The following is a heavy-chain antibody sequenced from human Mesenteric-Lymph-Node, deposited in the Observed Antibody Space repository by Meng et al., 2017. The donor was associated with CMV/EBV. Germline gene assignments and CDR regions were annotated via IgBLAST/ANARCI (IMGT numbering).Heavy chain of an antibody. Sequence: SETLSLTCTVSGGSVSSGSYYWSWIRQPPGKGLEWIGYIYYSGSTNYNPSLKSRVTISVDTSKNQFSLKLSSVTAADTAVYYCARDSTQWLRVAHEAFDVWGQGTTVTVSS. CDR1: GGSVSSGSYY. D-gene: IGHD5-12*01. CDR2: IYYSGST. J-gene: IGHJ6*02. CDR3: ARDSTQWLRVAHEAFDV. V-gene: IGHV4-61*01.